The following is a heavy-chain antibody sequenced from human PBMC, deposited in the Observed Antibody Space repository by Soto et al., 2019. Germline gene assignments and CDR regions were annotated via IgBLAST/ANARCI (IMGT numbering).Heavy chain of an antibody. CDR2: ISYDGSNK. V-gene: IGHV3-30*18. Sequence: QVQLVESGGGVVQPGRSLRLSCAASGFTFSSYGMHWVRQAPGKGPEWVAVISYDGSNKYYADSVKGRFTISRDNSKNTLYLQMNSLRAEDTAVYYCAKERIAARGYYYMDVWGKGTTVTVSS. CDR1: GFTFSSYG. J-gene: IGHJ6*03. D-gene: IGHD6-6*01. CDR3: AKERIAARGYYYMDV.